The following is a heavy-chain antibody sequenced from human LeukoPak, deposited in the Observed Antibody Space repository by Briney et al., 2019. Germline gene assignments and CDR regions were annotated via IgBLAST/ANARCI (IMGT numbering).Heavy chain of an antibody. Sequence: SETLSLTCTVSGGSISSYYWSWIRQPPGKGLEWIGYIYYSGSTNYNPSLKSRVTISVDTSKNQFSLKLSSATAADTAVYYCARSWDTVAIDYWGQGTLVTVSS. V-gene: IGHV4-59*01. J-gene: IGHJ4*02. CDR1: GGSISSYY. D-gene: IGHD4-17*01. CDR3: ARSWDTVAIDY. CDR2: IYYSGST.